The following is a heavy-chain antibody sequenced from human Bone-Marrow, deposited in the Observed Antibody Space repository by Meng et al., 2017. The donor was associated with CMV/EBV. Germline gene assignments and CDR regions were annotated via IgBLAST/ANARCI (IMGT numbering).Heavy chain of an antibody. CDR1: GCTFSSYA. V-gene: IGHV3-74*01. J-gene: IGHJ4*02. CDR2: ITSDGSST. CDR3: ARGRATFDY. Sequence: LRLSCAASGCTFSSYALSWVRQAPGKGLEWVSRITSDGSSTSYADSVKGRFTISRDNAKNTLYLQMNSLRAEDTAVYYCARGRATFDYWGQGTLVTVSS.